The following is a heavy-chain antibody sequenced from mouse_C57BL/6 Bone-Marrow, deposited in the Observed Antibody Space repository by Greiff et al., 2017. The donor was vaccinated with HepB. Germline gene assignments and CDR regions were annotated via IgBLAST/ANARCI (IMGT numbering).Heavy chain of an antibody. CDR1: GYTFTSYW. J-gene: IGHJ2*01. CDR3: ARSTTVVATHDY. V-gene: IGHV1-69*01. CDR2: IDPSDSYT. Sequence: QVQLQQPGAELVMPGASVKLSCKASGYTFTSYWMHWVKQRPGQGLEWIGEIDPSDSYTNYNQKFKGKSTLTVDKSSSTAYMQLSSLTSEDSAVYYCARSTTVVATHDYWSQGTTLTVSS. D-gene: IGHD1-1*01.